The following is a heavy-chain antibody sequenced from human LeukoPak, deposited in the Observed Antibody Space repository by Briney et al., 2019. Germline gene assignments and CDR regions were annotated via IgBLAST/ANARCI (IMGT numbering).Heavy chain of an antibody. V-gene: IGHV1-2*02. CDR1: GYTFTGSY. CDR2: TNPSTGGT. J-gene: IGHJ4*02. CDR3: ARGGAFCSITTCHEFDH. Sequence: ASVKVSCKTSGYTFTGSYLHWVRQVPGQGLEWMGWTNPSTGGTKSAQQFEGRVTMTRDTSNTTGYLELRSLRLDDTATYYCARGGAFCSITTCHEFDHWGQGTLVIASS. D-gene: IGHD2-2*01.